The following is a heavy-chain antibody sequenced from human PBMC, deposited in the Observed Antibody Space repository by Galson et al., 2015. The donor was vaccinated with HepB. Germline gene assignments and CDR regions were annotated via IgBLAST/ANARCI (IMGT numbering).Heavy chain of an antibody. CDR2: ISGSGGST. CDR3: AKSSGSKFYYYHGMDV. J-gene: IGHJ6*02. Sequence: SLRLSCAASGFTFSSYVMSWVRQAPGKGLEWVSAISGSGGSTYYADSVKGRFTISRDNSKSTLYLQMKSLRAEDTAVYYCAKSSGSKFYYYHGMDVWGQGTTVTVSS. D-gene: IGHD3-22*01. V-gene: IGHV3-23*01. CDR1: GFTFSSYV.